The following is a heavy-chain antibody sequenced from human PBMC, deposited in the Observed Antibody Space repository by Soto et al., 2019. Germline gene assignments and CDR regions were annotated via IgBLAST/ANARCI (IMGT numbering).Heavy chain of an antibody. Sequence: ASVKVSCKVSGYTFTSYYMHWVRQAPGQGLEWMGIINPSGGSTSYAQKFQGRVTMARDTFTCTVYMELSSLRSEDTVVFCCSREHIVVVTAIGPLDYLGHGTLVTV. CDR1: GYTFTSYY. CDR2: INPSGGST. V-gene: IGHV1-46*01. J-gene: IGHJ4*01. D-gene: IGHD2-21*02. CDR3: SREHIVVVTAIGPLDY.